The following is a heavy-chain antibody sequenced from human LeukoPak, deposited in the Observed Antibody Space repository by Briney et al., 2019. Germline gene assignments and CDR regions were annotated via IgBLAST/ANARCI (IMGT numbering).Heavy chain of an antibody. CDR2: FDPEDGET. CDR3: AAGGDYVLDY. Sequence: VASVKVSCKVSGYTLTEISMHWVRQAPGKGLEWMGGFDPEDGETIYAQKFQGRVAMTEDTSTDTAYMELSSLRSEDTAVYYCAAGGDYVLDYWGQGTLVTVSS. V-gene: IGHV1-24*01. D-gene: IGHD3-16*01. CDR1: GYTLTEIS. J-gene: IGHJ4*02.